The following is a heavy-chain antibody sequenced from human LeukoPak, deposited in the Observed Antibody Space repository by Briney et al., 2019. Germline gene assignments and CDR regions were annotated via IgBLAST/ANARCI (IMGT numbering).Heavy chain of an antibody. Sequence: SQTLSLTCTVSSGSISSGGYYWSWIRQHPGKGLEWIGYIYYSGSTYYNPSLKSRVTISVDTSKNQFSLKLSSVTAADTAVYYCARVPPSNYDILTGYLNGAFDIWGQGTMVTVSS. CDR1: SGSISSGGYY. J-gene: IGHJ3*02. D-gene: IGHD3-9*01. CDR2: IYYSGST. V-gene: IGHV4-31*03. CDR3: ARVPPSNYDILTGYLNGAFDI.